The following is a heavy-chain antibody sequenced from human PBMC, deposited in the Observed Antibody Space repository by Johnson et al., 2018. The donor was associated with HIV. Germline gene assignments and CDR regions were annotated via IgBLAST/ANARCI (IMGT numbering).Heavy chain of an antibody. CDR2: ISGSGGST. CDR1: GFTFDYYA. V-gene: IGHV3-9*01. J-gene: IGHJ3*02. Sequence: VQLVESGGGLVQPGRSLRLSCAASGFTFDYYAMHWVRQAPGKGLEWVSGISGSGGSTYYADSVKGRFTISRDNAKNSLYLQLNSLRLDDTAVYFCARSTGAFDIWGQGTMVTVSS. CDR3: ARSTGAFDI. D-gene: IGHD4-17*01.